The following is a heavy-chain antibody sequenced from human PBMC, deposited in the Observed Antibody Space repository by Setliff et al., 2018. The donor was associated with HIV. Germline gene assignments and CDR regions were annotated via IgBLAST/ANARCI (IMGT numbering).Heavy chain of an antibody. Sequence: SSETLSLTCAVYGGSFSDYYWTWIRQPPGKGLEWIGYIYYTGTTKNNPSLKSRVTMSIDTSKNQFSLKLSSVTAADTAVYYCARGLWFGGSYWFDPWGQGTLVTVSS. CDR3: ARGLWFGGSYWFDP. D-gene: IGHD3-10*01. J-gene: IGHJ5*02. CDR1: GGSFSDYY. CDR2: IYYTGTT. V-gene: IGHV4-59*01.